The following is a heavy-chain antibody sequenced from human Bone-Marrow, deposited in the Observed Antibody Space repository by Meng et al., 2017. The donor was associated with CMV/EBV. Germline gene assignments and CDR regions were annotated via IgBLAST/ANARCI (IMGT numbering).Heavy chain of an antibody. V-gene: IGHV4-4*02. CDR1: GGSISSSNW. Sequence: SETLSLTCAVSGGSISSSNWWSWVRQPPGKGLEWIGEIYHSGSTNYNPSLKSRVTISVDKSKNQFSLKLRSVTAADTAVYYCAREVGCSGGSCQPYYYGMDVWGQGTTVTVSS. J-gene: IGHJ6*02. D-gene: IGHD2-15*01. CDR3: AREVGCSGGSCQPYYYGMDV. CDR2: IYHSGST.